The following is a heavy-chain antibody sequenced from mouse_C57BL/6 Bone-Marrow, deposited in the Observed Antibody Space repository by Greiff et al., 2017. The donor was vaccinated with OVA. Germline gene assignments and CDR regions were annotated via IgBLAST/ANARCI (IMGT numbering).Heavy chain of an antibody. D-gene: IGHD1-1*01. J-gene: IGHJ1*03. CDR2: ILPGSGST. V-gene: IGHV1-9*01. Sequence: VKLMESGAELMKPGASVKLSCKATGYTFTGYWIEWVKQRPGHGLEWIGEILPGSGSTHYNEKFKGKATFTADTSSNTAYMQRSSLTTEDSAIYYCASDRYYYGSSYWYFDVWGTGTTVTVSS. CDR3: ASDRYYYGSSYWYFDV. CDR1: GYTFTGYW.